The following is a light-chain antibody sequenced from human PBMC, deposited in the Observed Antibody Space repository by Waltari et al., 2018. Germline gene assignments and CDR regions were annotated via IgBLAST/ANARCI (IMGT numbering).Light chain of an antibody. Sequence: EIVLTQSPGTLSLSPGERATLSCTASQSVSSSYLAWYQQKPGQAPRLLIYGASSRATGIPDRFSCSGSGTDFTLTISRLEPEDFAVYYCQQYGSSLWTFGQGTKVEIK. CDR1: QSVSSSY. V-gene: IGKV3-20*01. CDR2: GAS. J-gene: IGKJ1*01. CDR3: QQYGSSLWT.